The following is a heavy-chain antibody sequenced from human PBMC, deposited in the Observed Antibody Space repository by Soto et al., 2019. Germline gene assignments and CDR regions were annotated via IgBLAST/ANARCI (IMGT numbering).Heavy chain of an antibody. D-gene: IGHD2-2*01. CDR3: AARGACSSTSCYWYFEV. J-gene: IGHJ4*02. CDR2: IYYSGST. CDR1: GGSISSYY. Sequence: SETLSLTCTVSGGSISSYYWSWIRQPPGKGLEWIGYIYYSGSTNYNPSLKSRVTISVDTSKNQFSLKLSSVTAADTAVYYCAARGACSSTSCYWYFEVWGQGTRVTVSS. V-gene: IGHV4-59*08.